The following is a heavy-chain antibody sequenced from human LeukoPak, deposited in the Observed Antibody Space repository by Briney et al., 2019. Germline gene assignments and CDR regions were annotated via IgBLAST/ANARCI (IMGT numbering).Heavy chain of an antibody. D-gene: IGHD3-9*01. CDR3: ARLVTKMWVYYYYYMDV. CDR1: GYTFTSYD. J-gene: IGHJ6*03. Sequence: GASVKVPCKASGYTFTSYDINWVRQATGQGLEWMGWMNPNSGNTGYAQKFQGRVTMTRNTSISTAYMELSSLRSEDTAVYYCARLVTKMWVYYYYYMDVWGKGTTVTISS. V-gene: IGHV1-8*01. CDR2: MNPNSGNT.